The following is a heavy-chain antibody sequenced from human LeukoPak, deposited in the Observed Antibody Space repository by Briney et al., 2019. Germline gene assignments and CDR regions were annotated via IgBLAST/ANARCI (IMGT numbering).Heavy chain of an antibody. J-gene: IGHJ4*02. D-gene: IGHD6-6*01. CDR1: GYTFTSYG. Sequence: ASVKVSCKASGYTFTSYGISWVRQAPGQGREWMGWISAYNGNTNYAQKLQGRVTMTTDTSTSTAYMELRSLRSDDTAVYYCARVPARLLYFDYWGQGTLVTVSS. CDR3: ARVPARLLYFDY. CDR2: ISAYNGNT. V-gene: IGHV1-18*01.